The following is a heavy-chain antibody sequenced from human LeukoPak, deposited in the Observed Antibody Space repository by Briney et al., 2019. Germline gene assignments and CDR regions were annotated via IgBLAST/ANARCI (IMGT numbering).Heavy chain of an antibody. V-gene: IGHV3-9*01. Sequence: GGSLRLSCAASGFTFDDYAMHWVRHAPGKGLEWVSGISWNSGSIGYADSVKGRFTISRDNAKNSLYLQMNSLRAEDTALYYCVKDMLPYSSSWYVSWFDPWGQGTLVTVSS. CDR1: GFTFDDYA. J-gene: IGHJ5*02. CDR2: ISWNSGSI. D-gene: IGHD6-13*01. CDR3: VKDMLPYSSSWYVSWFDP.